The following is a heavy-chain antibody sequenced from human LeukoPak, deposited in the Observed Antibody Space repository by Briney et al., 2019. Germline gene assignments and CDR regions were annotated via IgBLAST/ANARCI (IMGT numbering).Heavy chain of an antibody. Sequence: GRSLRLSCAASGFTFSSYAMHWVRQAPGKGLEWVAVISYDGSNKYYADSVKGRFTISRDNAKNTVYLQMNSLRAEGTAVYYCAVVPYFYMDVGGKGTTVTISS. D-gene: IGHD2-2*01. V-gene: IGHV3-30*04. J-gene: IGHJ6*03. CDR3: AVVPYFYMDV. CDR2: ISYDGSNK. CDR1: GFTFSSYA.